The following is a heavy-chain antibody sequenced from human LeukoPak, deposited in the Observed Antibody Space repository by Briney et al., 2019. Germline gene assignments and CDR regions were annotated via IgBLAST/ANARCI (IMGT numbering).Heavy chain of an antibody. Sequence: SETLSLTCAVSGGSISSSNWWSWVRPPPGKGLEWIGEIYHSGSTNYNPSLKSRVTISVDKSKNQFSLKLSSVTAADTAVYYCARVLYGDYRPYYFDYWGQGTLVTVSS. CDR2: IYHSGST. V-gene: IGHV4-4*02. CDR1: GGSISSSNW. D-gene: IGHD4-17*01. J-gene: IGHJ4*02. CDR3: ARVLYGDYRPYYFDY.